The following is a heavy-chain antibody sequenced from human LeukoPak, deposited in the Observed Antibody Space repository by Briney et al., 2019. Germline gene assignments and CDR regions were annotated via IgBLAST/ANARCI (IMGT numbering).Heavy chain of an antibody. CDR1: GFIFSSYS. V-gene: IGHV3-48*02. CDR3: ARKNYSPFDY. CDR2: ISSSSTTI. J-gene: IGHJ4*02. Sequence: GGSLRLSCAASGFIFSSYSLNWARQAPGKGLEWVSYISSSSTTIYYADSVKGRFTISRDNAKNSLYLQMSSLRDEDTAVYYCARKNYSPFDYWGQGTLVTVSS. D-gene: IGHD5-18*01.